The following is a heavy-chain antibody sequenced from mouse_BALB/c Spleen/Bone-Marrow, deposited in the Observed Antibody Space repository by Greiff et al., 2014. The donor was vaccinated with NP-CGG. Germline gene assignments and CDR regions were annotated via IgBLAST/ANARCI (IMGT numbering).Heavy chain of an antibody. D-gene: IGHD1-2*01. CDR1: GFTFTDYY. CDR2: IRNKANGYTT. V-gene: IGHV7-3*02. CDR3: ARDYYGVFAY. Sequence: DVLLVESGGGLVQPGGSLRLSCATSGFTFTDYYMSWVRQPPGKALEWLGFIRNKANGYTTEYSASVKGRFTISRDNSQSILYLQMNTLRAEDSATYYCARDYYGVFAYWGQGTLVTVSA. J-gene: IGHJ3*01.